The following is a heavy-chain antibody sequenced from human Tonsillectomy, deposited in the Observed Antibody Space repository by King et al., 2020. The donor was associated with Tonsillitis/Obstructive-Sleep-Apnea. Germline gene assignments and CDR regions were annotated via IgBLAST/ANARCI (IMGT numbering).Heavy chain of an antibody. CDR3: ARGVSSNLPHYYYMDV. V-gene: IGHV1-69*09. J-gene: IGHJ6*03. Sequence: VQLVESGAEVKKPGSSVKVSCKASGGTFSSYAISWVRQAPGQGLEWMGRIIPILGIANNAQRFQGRVTITADKSTSTAYMELSSLRSEDTAVYYCARGVSSNLPHYYYMDVWGKGTTVTVSS. D-gene: IGHD4-11*01. CDR1: GGTFSSYA. CDR2: IIPILGIA.